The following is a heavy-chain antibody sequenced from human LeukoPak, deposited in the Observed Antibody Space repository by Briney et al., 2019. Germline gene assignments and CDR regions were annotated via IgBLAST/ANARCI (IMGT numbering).Heavy chain of an antibody. Sequence: ASVKVSCKASGYTFTSYAMHWVRQAPGQRLEWMGWINAGNGNTKYSQKFRGRVTITRDTSASTAYMELSSLRSEDTAVYYCARDALMITFGGVIEYPDYWGQGTLVTVSS. CDR1: GYTFTSYA. J-gene: IGHJ4*02. D-gene: IGHD3-16*02. V-gene: IGHV1-3*01. CDR2: INAGNGNT. CDR3: ARDALMITFGGVIEYPDY.